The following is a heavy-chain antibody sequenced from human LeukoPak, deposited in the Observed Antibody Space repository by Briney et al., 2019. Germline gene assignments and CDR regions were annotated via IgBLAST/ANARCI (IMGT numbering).Heavy chain of an antibody. CDR2: IDHRGDT. J-gene: IGHJ4*03. CDR3: ARGATISETGYFDF. D-gene: IGHD5-24*01. Sequence: SETLSLTCAVYGGSFSRYYWSWIRQSPGKGREWIAEIDHRGDTNYNPSVKSRVTISVDTSKNQFSLRVRSLSAADTAVYYCARGATISETGYFDFWGQGTLVTVSS. V-gene: IGHV4-34*01. CDR1: GGSFSRYY.